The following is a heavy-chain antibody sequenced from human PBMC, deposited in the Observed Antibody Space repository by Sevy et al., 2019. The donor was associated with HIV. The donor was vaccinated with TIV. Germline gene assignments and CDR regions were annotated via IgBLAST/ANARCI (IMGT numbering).Heavy chain of an antibody. D-gene: IGHD3-22*01. Sequence: ASVKVSCKVSGYTLTELSMHWVRQAPGKGLEWMGGFDPEDGETIYAQKFQGRVTMTEDTSKDTAYMELSSLRSEDTAVYYCATDKYYYDSSGYPRGFDYWGQGTLVTVSS. V-gene: IGHV1-24*01. J-gene: IGHJ4*02. CDR1: GYTLTELS. CDR2: FDPEDGET. CDR3: ATDKYYYDSSGYPRGFDY.